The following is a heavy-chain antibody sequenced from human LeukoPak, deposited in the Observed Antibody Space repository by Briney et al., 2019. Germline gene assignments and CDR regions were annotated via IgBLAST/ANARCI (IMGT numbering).Heavy chain of an antibody. CDR3: ARDRRSPHSAYAWGHLDI. D-gene: IGHD3-16*01. J-gene: IGHJ4*02. CDR2: INSNTYTI. V-gene: IGHV3-11*01. CDR1: GFSFGVYY. Sequence: KPGGSLRLSCAASGFSFGVYYMTWIPQAPGEGLEWISNINSNTYTIYHSDSVKSRFTISRVDANRSLYLQMDRLRAEATAVYYCARDRRSPHSAYAWGHLDIWGQGTLVAVSS.